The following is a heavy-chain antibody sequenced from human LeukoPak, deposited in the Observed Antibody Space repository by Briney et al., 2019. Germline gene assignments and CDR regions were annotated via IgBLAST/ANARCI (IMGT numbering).Heavy chain of an antibody. D-gene: IGHD1-26*01. CDR2: ISAGNGNT. Sequence: GASVKVSCKASGYTFTSYAIYWVRQAPGQRLEWMGWISAGNGNTKYSQNFQGRVTFISNTSATTAFMELSSLRSEDATVYYCARDSGSGNNDYWGQGTPVTVSS. J-gene: IGHJ4*02. CDR3: ARDSGSGNNDY. V-gene: IGHV1-3*01. CDR1: GYTFTSYA.